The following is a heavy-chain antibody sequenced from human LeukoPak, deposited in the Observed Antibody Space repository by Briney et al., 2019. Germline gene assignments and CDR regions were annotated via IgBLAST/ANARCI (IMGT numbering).Heavy chain of an antibody. J-gene: IGHJ4*02. D-gene: IGHD6-13*01. V-gene: IGHV3-74*01. CDR1: GFTFSSNW. CDR2: INSDGGTI. Sequence: GGSLRLSCAASGFTFSSNWMNWVRQSPGKGLVWVSRINSDGGTITYADSVKGRFTISRDNAKNTLYLQMNSLRAEDTAVYYCAKAPLAAAGLFDYWGQGTLVTVSS. CDR3: AKAPLAAAGLFDY.